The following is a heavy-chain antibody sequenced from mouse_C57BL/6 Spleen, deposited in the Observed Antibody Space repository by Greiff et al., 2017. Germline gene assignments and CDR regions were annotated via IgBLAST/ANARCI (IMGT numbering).Heavy chain of an antibody. CDR2: IDPENGDT. Sequence: EVQLQQSWASLVRPWASVPLSFTASVFPFHAAYMHWVKQRPEQGLEWIGWIDPENGDTAYASQFPGKATITSDTSSNTASLQLSILTSEDTAGYYCTYYSWAYWGQGTLVTVSA. CDR3: TYYSWAY. J-gene: IGHJ3*01. D-gene: IGHD1-1*01. CDR1: VFPFHAAY. V-gene: IGHV14-4*01.